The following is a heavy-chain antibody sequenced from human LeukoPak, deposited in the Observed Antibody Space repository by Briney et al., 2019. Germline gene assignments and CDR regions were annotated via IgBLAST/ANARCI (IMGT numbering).Heavy chain of an antibody. CDR1: GFTFSDYT. D-gene: IGHD2-15*01. Sequence: GGSLRLSCAASGFTFSDYTMNWVRQAPGKGLEWVSSISPSSSYMYYADSVKGRFTISIDNTKNSLYLQMNSLRAEDTAVYYCARATWDSWGQGALVTVSS. CDR3: ARATWDS. V-gene: IGHV3-21*01. J-gene: IGHJ4*02. CDR2: ISPSSSYM.